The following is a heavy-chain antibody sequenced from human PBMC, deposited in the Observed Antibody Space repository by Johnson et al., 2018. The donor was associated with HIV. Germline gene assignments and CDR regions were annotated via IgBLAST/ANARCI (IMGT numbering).Heavy chain of an antibody. CDR2: ISGSDFGP. D-gene: IGHD3-16*01. V-gene: IGHV3-23*04. Sequence: VQLVESGGGVVQPGRSLRLSCAASGFTFNSYGMHWVRQAPGKGLEWVSGISGSDFGPYYADSVRGRFTISRDNSKNTLYLQMNSLRAEDTAVYYCAKGLGGAFDIWGQGTMVTVSS. CDR3: AKGLGGAFDI. CDR1: GFTFNSYG. J-gene: IGHJ3*02.